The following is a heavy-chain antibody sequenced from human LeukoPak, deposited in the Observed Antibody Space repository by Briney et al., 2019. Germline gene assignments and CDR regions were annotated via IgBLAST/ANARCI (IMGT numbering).Heavy chain of an antibody. CDR3: ARGEQLVDYYYYMDV. D-gene: IGHD6-6*01. Sequence: ASVKASCKASGYTFTGYYMHWVRQAPGQGLEWMGWINPNSGGTNYAQKFQGRVTMTRDTSISTAYMELSRLRSDDTAVYYCARGEQLVDYYYYMDVWGKGTTVTVSS. J-gene: IGHJ6*03. CDR1: GYTFTGYY. CDR2: INPNSGGT. V-gene: IGHV1-2*02.